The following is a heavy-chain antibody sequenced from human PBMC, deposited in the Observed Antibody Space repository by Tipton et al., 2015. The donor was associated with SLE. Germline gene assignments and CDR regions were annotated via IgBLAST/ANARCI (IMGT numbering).Heavy chain of an antibody. D-gene: IGHD2-15*01. V-gene: IGHV3-23*01. CDR2: VSGGGDST. CDR3: VPRQVDFDH. J-gene: IGHJ4*02. Sequence: TLSLTCSVSGVSISTYYWSWIRQSPGKGLEWVSFVSGGGDSTKYADSVKGRFTVSRDNSKYTLYLQMNSLRADDTAVYYCVPRQVDFDHWGQGTLVTVSS. CDR1: GVSISTYY.